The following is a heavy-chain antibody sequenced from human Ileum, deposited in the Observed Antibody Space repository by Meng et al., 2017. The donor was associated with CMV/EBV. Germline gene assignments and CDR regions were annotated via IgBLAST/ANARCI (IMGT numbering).Heavy chain of an antibody. CDR3: AKLRHSYDSSGYTVDY. CDR2: ISYDGSRQ. Sequence: QVHLVESGGGVVQPGRSLRLSCTTPGYIFSTCGMHWVRQAPGKGLEWVAFISYDGSRQSYADSLKGRFIISRDDSKNTLYLQVNSLRTDDTAVYYCAKLRHSYDSSGYTVDYWGRGTLVTVSS. V-gene: IGHV3-30*18. J-gene: IGHJ4*02. CDR1: GYIFSTCG. D-gene: IGHD3-22*01.